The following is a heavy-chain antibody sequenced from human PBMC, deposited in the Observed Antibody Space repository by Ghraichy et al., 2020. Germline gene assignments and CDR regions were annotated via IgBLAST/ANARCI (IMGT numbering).Heavy chain of an antibody. J-gene: IGHJ4*02. V-gene: IGHV3-7*01. CDR2: IKQDGSEK. D-gene: IGHD1-7*01. Sequence: GGSLRLSCAASGFTFSSYWMSWVRQAPGKGLEWVANIKQDGSEKYYVDSVKGRFTISRDNAKNSLYLQMNSLRAEDTAVYYCARGRDGWNSPFDYWGQGTLVTVSS. CDR1: GFTFSSYW. CDR3: ARGRDGWNSPFDY.